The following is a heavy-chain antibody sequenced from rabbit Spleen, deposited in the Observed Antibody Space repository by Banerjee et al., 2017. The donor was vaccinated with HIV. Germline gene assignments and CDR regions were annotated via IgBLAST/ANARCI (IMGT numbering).Heavy chain of an antibody. CDR3: VRDRANIGGDYGPYYFDL. Sequence: QEQLVESGGGLVQPGGSLKLSCKASGSDFSDYGVSWVRQAPGKGLEWIGYIDPVFGSTYYASWVNGRFTISSHNAQNTLYLQLNSLTAADTATYFCVRDRANIGGDYGPYYFDLWGQGTLVTVS. J-gene: IGHJ4*01. D-gene: IGHD2-1*01. CDR1: GSDFSDYG. CDR2: IDPVFGST. V-gene: IGHV1S47*01.